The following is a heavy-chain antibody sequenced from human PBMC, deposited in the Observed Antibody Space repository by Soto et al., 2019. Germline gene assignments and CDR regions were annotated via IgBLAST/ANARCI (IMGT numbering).Heavy chain of an antibody. CDR2: ISGDGRTA. J-gene: IGHJ6*02. CDR1: GFTFSSYW. D-gene: IGHD2-21*01. Sequence: PGGSLRLSCAASGFTFSSYWMHWVRQAPGEGLVWVSRISGDGRTATYADSVKGRFTISRDNAENTLYLQMNSLRAEDTALYYCVTRRGGPIVTYGMDVWGQGTTVTVSS. CDR3: VTRRGGPIVTYGMDV. V-gene: IGHV3-74*01.